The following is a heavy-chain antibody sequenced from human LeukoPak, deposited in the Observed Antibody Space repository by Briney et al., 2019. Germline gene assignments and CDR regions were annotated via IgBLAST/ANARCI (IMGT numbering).Heavy chain of an antibody. CDR2: IYYSGTT. Sequence: SQTLSLTCTVSGGSISSGGYFWSWIRQHPGKGLEWIGYIYYSGTTYYNPSLKSRVTISVDTSKNQFSLKLSSVTAADTAVYYCARQIAARPDWFDPWGQGTLVTVSS. D-gene: IGHD6-6*01. CDR1: GGSISSGGYF. J-gene: IGHJ5*02. CDR3: ARQIAARPDWFDP. V-gene: IGHV4-31*03.